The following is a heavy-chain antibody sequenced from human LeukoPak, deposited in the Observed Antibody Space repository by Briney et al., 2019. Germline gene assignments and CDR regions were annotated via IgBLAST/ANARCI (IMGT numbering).Heavy chain of an antibody. J-gene: IGHJ4*02. V-gene: IGHV4-59*01. CDR2: FYYRGSS. Sequence: SETLSLACTVSGGSISSYYWSWIRQSPGKGGGGIEYFYYRGSSTYNPSLKSRVTISGDTSKNEFSLRLSSVTAADTAVYYCARSGYCSGGICYSGLFDYWGPGTLVTVSS. CDR3: ARSGYCSGGICYSGLFDY. CDR1: GGSISSYY. D-gene: IGHD2-15*01.